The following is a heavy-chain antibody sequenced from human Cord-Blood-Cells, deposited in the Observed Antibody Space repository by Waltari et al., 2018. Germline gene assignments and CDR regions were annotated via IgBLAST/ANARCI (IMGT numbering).Heavy chain of an antibody. J-gene: IGHJ5*02. V-gene: IGHV4-34*01. CDR3: ARGHYSNYWFDP. CDR1: GGSFSGYY. D-gene: IGHD4-4*01. CDR2: INHSGST. Sequence: QVQLQQWGAGLLKPSETLSLTCAVYGGSFSGYYWSWIRQPPGKGLEWIGEINHSGSTNYNPSLKSRVTISVDTSKNQFSLKLSSVTAADTAVYYCARGHYSNYWFDPWGQGTLVTVSS.